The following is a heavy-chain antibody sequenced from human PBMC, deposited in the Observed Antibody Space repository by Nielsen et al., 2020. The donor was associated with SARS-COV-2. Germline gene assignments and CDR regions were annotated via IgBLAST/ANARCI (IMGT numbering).Heavy chain of an antibody. J-gene: IGHJ4*02. D-gene: IGHD5-12*01. CDR2: VSGDVAHTT. V-gene: IGHV3-23*01. Sequence: GESLKISCAASGFTFSAYAMIWVRQAAGKGLEWVSAVSGDVAHTTYYADSVKDRFTISRDNSKNTLYLQMNGLRAEDTAIYYCARDGRIGYGVYLDYWGQGTPVTVSS. CDR1: GFTFSAYA. CDR3: ARDGRIGYGVYLDY.